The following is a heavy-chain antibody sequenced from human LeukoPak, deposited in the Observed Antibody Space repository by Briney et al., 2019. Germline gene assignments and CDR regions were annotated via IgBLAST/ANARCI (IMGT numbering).Heavy chain of an antibody. CDR1: GFTFSNYW. D-gene: IGHD3-22*01. CDR2: IKQDGSET. V-gene: IGHV3-7*01. Sequence: GGSLRLSCAASGFTFSNYWINWVRQAPGKGLEWVANIKQDGSETYCVDSVKGRFTISRDNAKSSLYLQMNSLRAEDTAVYYCARGLYYDSSPPPWGQGTVVTVSS. J-gene: IGHJ3*01. CDR3: ARGLYYDSSPPP.